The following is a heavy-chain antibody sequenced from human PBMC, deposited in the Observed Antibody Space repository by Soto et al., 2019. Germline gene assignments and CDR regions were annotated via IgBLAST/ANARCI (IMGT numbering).Heavy chain of an antibody. D-gene: IGHD5-18*01. Sequence: QLQLQESGPGLVKPSETLSLTCTVSGGSISVTNYYWGWIRQPPGKGLEWIGTIFYNGNIYYNPSLKSRVTISADTSKNQFSMKVTPVTAADTAAYYCARQDTAGWFNPWGQGTLVTVSS. CDR3: ARQDTAGWFNP. CDR1: GGSISVTNYY. V-gene: IGHV4-39*01. CDR2: IFYNGNI. J-gene: IGHJ5*02.